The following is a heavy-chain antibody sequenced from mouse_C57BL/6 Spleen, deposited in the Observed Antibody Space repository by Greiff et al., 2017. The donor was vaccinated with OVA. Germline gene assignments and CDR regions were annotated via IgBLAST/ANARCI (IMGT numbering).Heavy chain of an antibody. Sequence: QVQLQQPGAELVKPGASVKLSCKASGYTFTSYWMQWVKQRPGQGLEWIGEIDPSDSYTNYNQKFKGKATLTVDTSSSTAYMQLSSLTSEDSAVFYAVKPCTGVAHFDYWGQGTTLTVSS. CDR2: IDPSDSYT. J-gene: IGHJ2*01. CDR1: GYTFTSYW. D-gene: IGHD1-1*01. CDR3: VKPCTGVAHFDY. V-gene: IGHV1-50*01.